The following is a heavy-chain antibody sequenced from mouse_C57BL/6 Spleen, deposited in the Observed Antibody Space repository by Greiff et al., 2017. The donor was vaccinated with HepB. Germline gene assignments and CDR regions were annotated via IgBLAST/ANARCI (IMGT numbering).Heavy chain of an antibody. CDR3: AIPLYYDYDDGFAY. J-gene: IGHJ3*01. CDR2: INPNYGTT. V-gene: IGHV1-39*01. CDR1: GYSFTDYN. Sequence: VQLQQSGPELVKPGASVKISCKASGYSFTDYNMNWVKQSNGKSLEWIGVINPNYGTTSYNQKFKGKATLTVDQSSITAYMQLNSLTSEDSAVYYCAIPLYYDYDDGFAYWGQGTLVTVSA. D-gene: IGHD2-4*01.